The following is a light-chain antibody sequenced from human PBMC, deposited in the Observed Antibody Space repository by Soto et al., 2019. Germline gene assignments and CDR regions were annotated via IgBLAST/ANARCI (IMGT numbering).Light chain of an antibody. CDR2: LNRDGSH. J-gene: IGLJ2*01. CDR3: QNWGTGIVI. CDR1: SGHSNYA. V-gene: IGLV4-69*01. Sequence: QSVLTQSPSASASLGASVTLTCTLSSGHSNYAIAWHQQQPEKGPRYLMKLNRDGSHSKGDGIPNRFSGSSSGAERYLTISSLQSEDEADYYCQNWGTGIVIFGGGTKVTVL.